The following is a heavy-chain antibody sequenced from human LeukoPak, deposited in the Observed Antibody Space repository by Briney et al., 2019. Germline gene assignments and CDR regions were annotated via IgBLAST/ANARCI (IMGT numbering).Heavy chain of an antibody. CDR1: GGTFSSYA. V-gene: IGHV1-69*04. Sequence: VASVKVSCKASGGTFSSYAISWVRQAPGQGLEWMGRIIPILGIANYAQKFQGRVTITADKSTSTAYMELSSLRSEDTAVYYCARDSGRYCSGGSCSPAYYYGMDVWGQGTTVTVSS. J-gene: IGHJ6*02. CDR2: IIPILGIA. D-gene: IGHD2-15*01. CDR3: ARDSGRYCSGGSCSPAYYYGMDV.